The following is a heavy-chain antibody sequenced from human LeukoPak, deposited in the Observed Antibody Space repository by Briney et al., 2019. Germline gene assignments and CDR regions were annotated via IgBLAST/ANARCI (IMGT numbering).Heavy chain of an antibody. CDR1: GGSFSGYY. Sequence: SETLSLTCAVYGGSFSGYYWSWIRQPPGKGLEWMGEINHSGSTNYNPSLKSRVTISVDTSKNQFSLKLSSVTAADTAVYYCARQGFGELMEDYYYYYYMDVWGKGTTVTISS. CDR2: INHSGST. CDR3: ARQGFGELMEDYYYYYYMDV. V-gene: IGHV4-34*01. D-gene: IGHD3-10*01. J-gene: IGHJ6*03.